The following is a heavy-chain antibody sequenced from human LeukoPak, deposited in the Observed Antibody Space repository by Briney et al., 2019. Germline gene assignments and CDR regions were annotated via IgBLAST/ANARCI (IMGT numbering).Heavy chain of an antibody. CDR3: AKGAGGFSYYNWFDP. CDR1: GYSISSGYY. D-gene: IGHD5-18*01. CDR2: IYYSGTT. Sequence: SETLSLTCSVSGYSISSGYYWGWIRQPPGKGLEWIGSIYYSGTTHYSPSLESRVTISVDTSKNQFSLKLASVTAADTAIYYCAKGAGGFSYYNWFDPWGQGTLVTVSS. J-gene: IGHJ5*02. V-gene: IGHV4-38-2*02.